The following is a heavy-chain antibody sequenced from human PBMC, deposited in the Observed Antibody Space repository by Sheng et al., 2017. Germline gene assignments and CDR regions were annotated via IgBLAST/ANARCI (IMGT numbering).Heavy chain of an antibody. Sequence: QVQLVQSGAEVKKPGSSVKVSCKASGGTFSSYTISWVRQAPGQGLEWMGRIIPILGIANYAQKFQGRVTITADKSTSTAYMELSSLRSEDTAVYYCAREDYYDSSGYLGYWGQGTLVTVSS. J-gene: IGHJ4*02. V-gene: IGHV1-69*08. CDR3: AREDYYDSSGYLGY. CDR1: GGTFSSYT. CDR2: IIPILGIA. D-gene: IGHD3-22*01.